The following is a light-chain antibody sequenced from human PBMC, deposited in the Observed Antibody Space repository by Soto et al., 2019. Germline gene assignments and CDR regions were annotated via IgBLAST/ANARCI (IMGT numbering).Light chain of an antibody. CDR3: QQYASSPWT. CDR2: GAS. CDR1: QSIISSY. Sequence: EIMLTQSPGTLSLSPGEGATRSCRASQSIISSYLAWYQQKPGQAPRLLIYGASSRATGIPDRFSGSGSGTDFSLTISRLEPEDFAVYYCQQYASSPWTFGQGTKVEIK. J-gene: IGKJ1*01. V-gene: IGKV3-20*01.